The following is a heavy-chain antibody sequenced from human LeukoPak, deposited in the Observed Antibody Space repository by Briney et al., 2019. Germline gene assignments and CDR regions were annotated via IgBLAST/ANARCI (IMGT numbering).Heavy chain of an antibody. V-gene: IGHV1-2*04. CDR2: IHPNSGGT. CDR3: ARQWLSGLDV. Sequence: ASVKVSCKASGYTFIDYYIHWVRQAPGQGLEWMGWIHPNSGGTNYAQKFQGWVTMTRDTSITTAYMELSSPRSDDTAIYYCARQWLSGLDVWGQGTTVTVSS. CDR1: GYTFIDYY. D-gene: IGHD6-19*01. J-gene: IGHJ6*02.